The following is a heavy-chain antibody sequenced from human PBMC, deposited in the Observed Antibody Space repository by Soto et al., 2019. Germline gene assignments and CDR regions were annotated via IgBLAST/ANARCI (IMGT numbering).Heavy chain of an antibody. D-gene: IGHD2-2*01. V-gene: IGHV1-2*04. J-gene: IGHJ5*02. CDR2: INPNSGGT. Sequence: ASXKVSCKASGYTFTGYYMHWVRQAPGQGLEWMGWINPNSGGTNYAQKFQGWVTMTRDTSISTAYMELSRLRSDDTAVYYCARGIVVVPAATNWFDPWGQGTLVTVSS. CDR3: ARGIVVVPAATNWFDP. CDR1: GYTFTGYY.